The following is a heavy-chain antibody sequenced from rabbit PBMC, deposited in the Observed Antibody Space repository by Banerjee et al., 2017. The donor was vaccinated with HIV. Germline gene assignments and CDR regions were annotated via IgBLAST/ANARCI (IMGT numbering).Heavy chain of an antibody. J-gene: IGHJ3*01. Sequence: QSLEESGGDLVKPGASLTLTCTASGFSFSSSYYMCWVRQAPGKGLEWIACIYAGSSGSTNYASWAKGRFTISRSTSLNTVTLKMTSLTAADTATHFCARGSDCTYGYTDCAFRLWGQGTLVTVS. CDR3: ARGSDCTYGYTDCAFRL. CDR2: IYAGSSGST. CDR1: GFSFSSSYY. D-gene: IGHD6-1*01. V-gene: IGHV1S40*01.